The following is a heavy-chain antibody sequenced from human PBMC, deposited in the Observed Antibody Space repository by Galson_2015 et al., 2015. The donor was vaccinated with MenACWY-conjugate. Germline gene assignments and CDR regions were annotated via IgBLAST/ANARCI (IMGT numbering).Heavy chain of an antibody. CDR1: GFTFRSYA. V-gene: IGHV3-33*01. CDR3: FAINSGIDY. Sequence: SLRLSCAASGFTFRSYAMHWVRQAPGKGLEWVAVIWYDGSKTYYADSVKGRFTISRDNSKNTAYLQMNSLRADDTAMYYCFAINSGIDYWGQGTLVTVSS. J-gene: IGHJ4*02. CDR2: IWYDGSKT. D-gene: IGHD1-26*01.